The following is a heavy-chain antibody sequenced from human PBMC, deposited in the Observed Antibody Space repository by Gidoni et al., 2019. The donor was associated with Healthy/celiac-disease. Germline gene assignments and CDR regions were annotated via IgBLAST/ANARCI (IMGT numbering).Heavy chain of an antibody. V-gene: IGHV3-23*01. CDR2: SRGSGGST. Sequence: EVQLLESGGGLVQPGGSLRLSCAASGFTFSSYSMSWVRQATGTGLEWVSASRGSGGSTYYADSVKGRFTISRDNSKNKLDLQMNSLRAEDTAVYYCAKEGPENFDYWGQGTLVTVSS. CDR1: GFTFSSYS. CDR3: AKEGPENFDY. J-gene: IGHJ4*02. D-gene: IGHD2-2*01.